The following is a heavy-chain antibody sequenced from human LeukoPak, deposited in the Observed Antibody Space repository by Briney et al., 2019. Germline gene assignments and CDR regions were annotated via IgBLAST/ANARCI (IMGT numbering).Heavy chain of an antibody. CDR1: GFTFRDYG. J-gene: IGHJ4*02. CDR3: AKDTGYSSL. V-gene: IGHV3-30*18. Sequence: GRSLRLSCAASGFTFRDYGMHWVRQAPGKGLEWVAIISYDGRSNYADFVKGRFTISRDNSKNTVYLQMSSLRPEDTAMYHCAKDTGYSSLWGQGTLVTVSA. D-gene: IGHD6-19*01. CDR2: ISYDGRS.